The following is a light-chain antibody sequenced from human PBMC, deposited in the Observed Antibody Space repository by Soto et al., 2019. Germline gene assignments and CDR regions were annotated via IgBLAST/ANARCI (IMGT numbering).Light chain of an antibody. CDR2: AAS. V-gene: IGKV1-39*01. Sequence: DIQMTQSPSSLSASVGDRVTIPCRASQTITRNLNWYQQKPGTAPKLLIYAASSLQSGVPSRFSGSGSGTDFTLALSCLQPEDFATYYCQQSDSIPITFGQGTRLEIK. CDR3: QQSDSIPIT. J-gene: IGKJ5*01. CDR1: QTITRN.